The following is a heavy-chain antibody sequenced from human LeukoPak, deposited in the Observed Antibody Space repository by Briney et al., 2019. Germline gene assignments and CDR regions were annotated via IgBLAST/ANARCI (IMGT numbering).Heavy chain of an antibody. V-gene: IGHV3-21*01. Sequence: PGGSLRLSCAASGFTFSTYSMNWVRQAPGKGLEWISFISTSSIYIYYADSVKGRFTISRDNARNSLYLQMNSLRPEDTAVYYCARGEWSSSTFDYWGQGTLVTVSS. CDR1: GFTFSTYS. J-gene: IGHJ4*02. CDR2: ISTSSIYI. D-gene: IGHD6-6*01. CDR3: ARGEWSSSTFDY.